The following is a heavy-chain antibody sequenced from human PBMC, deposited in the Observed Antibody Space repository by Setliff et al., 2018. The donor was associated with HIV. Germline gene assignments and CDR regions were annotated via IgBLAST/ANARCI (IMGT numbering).Heavy chain of an antibody. CDR1: GGSFSSSTYS. CDR3: ARDVTFITHDALDL. V-gene: IGHV4-39*02. J-gene: IGHJ3*01. D-gene: IGHD3-22*01. CDR2: IHSSGTT. Sequence: SETLSLTCTVSGGSFSSSTYSWGWIRQPPGLGLEWIGSIHSSGTTDYNPSLKSRVAMSVDTSRSQFSLKLTSVTAADTAVYYCARDVTFITHDALDLWGQGIMVTVSS.